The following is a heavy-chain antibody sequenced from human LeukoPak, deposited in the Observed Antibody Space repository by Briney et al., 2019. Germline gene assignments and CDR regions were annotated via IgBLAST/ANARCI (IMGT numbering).Heavy chain of an antibody. J-gene: IGHJ4*02. D-gene: IGHD2-21*01. V-gene: IGHV3-23*01. CDR3: ARSRFAKAY. Sequence: PGGSLRLSCAASGFTFNNYAMTWVRQAPGKGLEWVSTIHNDGVVTYFADSLQGRFTISRDNSRNTLYLQMSSLRAEDTAVYYCARSRFAKAYWGQGTLVTVSS. CDR2: IHNDGVVT. CDR1: GFTFNNYA.